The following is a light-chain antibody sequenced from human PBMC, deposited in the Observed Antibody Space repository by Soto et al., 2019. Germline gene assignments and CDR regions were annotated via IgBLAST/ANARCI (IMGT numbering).Light chain of an antibody. V-gene: IGLV2-8*01. CDR3: SSYTDRKNLV. Sequence: LTKSPSASGSPGQSVTISYTGTSSYIGGYNSVSWYQQHPGKAPKVMIYDVTKRPSGVPDRFSGSKSGNTASLTVSALQAEDEADYYCSSYTDRKNLVFGTGTKVTVL. CDR1: SSYIGGYNS. CDR2: DVT. J-gene: IGLJ1*01.